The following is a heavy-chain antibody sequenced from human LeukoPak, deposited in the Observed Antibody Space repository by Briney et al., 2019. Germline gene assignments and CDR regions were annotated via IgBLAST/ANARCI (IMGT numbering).Heavy chain of an antibody. Sequence: SETLSLTCTGSGGSISSSSYYWGWIRQPPGKGLEWIGGIYYSGSTYYNPSLKSRLTISVDTSKNQFSLKLSSVTAADTAVYYCARHMSDRGGYYYYMDVWGKGTTVTVSS. CDR2: IYYSGST. D-gene: IGHD2-15*01. V-gene: IGHV4-39*01. CDR3: ARHMSDRGGYYYYMDV. J-gene: IGHJ6*03. CDR1: GGSISSSSYY.